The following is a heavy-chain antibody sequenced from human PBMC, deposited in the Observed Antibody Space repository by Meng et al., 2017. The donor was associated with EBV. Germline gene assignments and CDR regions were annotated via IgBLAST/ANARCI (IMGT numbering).Heavy chain of an antibody. CDR2: IYDGGTT. CDR3: AKSSSSTPGVVDS. J-gene: IGHJ4*02. Sequence: QVHLQEAGQGRVNPSETLSLTCTVSGASVSGGTFHWSWIRQPPGKELQWIGYIYDGGTTIYNPSLKSRVTIFLDTSRNQFSLGLRSVTTADTAVYYCAKSSSSTPGVVDSWGQGTLVTVSS. V-gene: IGHV4-61*01. D-gene: IGHD2-2*01. CDR1: GASVSGGTFH.